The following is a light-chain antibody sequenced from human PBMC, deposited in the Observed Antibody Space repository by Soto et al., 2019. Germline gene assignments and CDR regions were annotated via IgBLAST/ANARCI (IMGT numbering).Light chain of an antibody. CDR3: QAYDYSLTASV. CDR2: GIR. J-gene: IGLJ3*02. CDR1: TSNLGAGYD. Sequence: QSVLTQPPSVSGAPGQRVTLSCTGNTSNLGAGYDVHWYQQLPGAAPKLVIFGIRNRPSGVPERFSGSKSGTSASLAITGLQAEDEADYYCQAYDYSLTASVFGGGTKLTVL. V-gene: IGLV1-40*01.